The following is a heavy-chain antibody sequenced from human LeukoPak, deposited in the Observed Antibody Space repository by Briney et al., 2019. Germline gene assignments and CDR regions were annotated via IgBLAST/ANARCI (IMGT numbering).Heavy chain of an antibody. J-gene: IGHJ4*02. V-gene: IGHV1-24*01. CDR2: FDPEDGET. CDR3: ATFSGSYKDSFDY. CDR1: GYTFTSYY. Sequence: ASVKVSCKASGYTFTSYYIHWVRQAPGKGLEWMGGFDPEDGETIYAQKFQGRVTMTEDTSTDTAYMELSSLRSEDTAVYYCATFSGSYKDSFDYWGQGTLVTVSS. D-gene: IGHD1-26*01.